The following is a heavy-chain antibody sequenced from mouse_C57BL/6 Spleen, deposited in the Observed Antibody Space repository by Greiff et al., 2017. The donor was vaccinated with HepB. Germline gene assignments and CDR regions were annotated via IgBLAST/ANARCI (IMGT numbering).Heavy chain of an antibody. D-gene: IGHD1-1*01. CDR3: ARGDYYGSSYDY. J-gene: IGHJ2*01. CDR1: GYSITSGYY. V-gene: IGHV3-6*01. Sequence: DVQLQESGPGLVKPSQSLSLTCSVPGYSITSGYYWNWIRQFPGNKLEWMGYISYDGSNNYNPSLKNRISITRDTSKNQFFLKLNSVTTEDTATYYCARGDYYGSSYDYWGQGTTLTVSS. CDR2: ISYDGSN.